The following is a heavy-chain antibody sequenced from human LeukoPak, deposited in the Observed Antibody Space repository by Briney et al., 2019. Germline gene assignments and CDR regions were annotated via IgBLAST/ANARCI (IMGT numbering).Heavy chain of an antibody. V-gene: IGHV4-39*07. J-gene: IGHJ4*02. D-gene: IGHD6-13*01. Sequence: PSETLSLTCTVSGGSISSSSYYWGWIRQPPGKGLEWIGSIYYSGSTYYNPSLKSRVTISVDTSKNQFSLKLSSVTAADTAVYYCARVRIAAADLDYWGQGTLVTVSS. CDR2: IYYSGST. CDR1: GGSISSSSYY. CDR3: ARVRIAAADLDY.